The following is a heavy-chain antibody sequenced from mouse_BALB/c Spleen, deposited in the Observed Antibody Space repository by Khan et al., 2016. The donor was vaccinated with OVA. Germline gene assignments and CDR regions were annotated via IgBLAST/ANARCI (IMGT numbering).Heavy chain of an antibody. CDR3: VNEGTYYWSDGWFAY. D-gene: IGHD2-14*01. V-gene: IGHV1-4*01. J-gene: IGHJ3*01. CDR1: GYSFTSYT. CDR2: IIHRNDYI. Sequence: QVRLQQSGAELARPGASLKMSCKASGYSFTSYTIHWIRPSPGQTMEWIGHIIHRNDYITSNQNFNDKATVIVDTTSSTAYMQLRSLTSEDPSVNYGVNEGTYYWSDGWFAYWGQGTLVTVS.